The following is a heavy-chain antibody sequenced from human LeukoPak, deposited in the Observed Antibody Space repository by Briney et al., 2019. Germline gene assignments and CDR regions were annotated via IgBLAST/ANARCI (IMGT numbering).Heavy chain of an antibody. Sequence: GGSLRLSCAASGFTFSSYEMNWVRQAPGKGLEWVSYISSSGSTIYYADSVKGRFTISRDNAKNSLYLQMNSLRAEDTAVYYCARDRPSMVATINAFDIWGQGTMVTVSS. CDR2: ISSSGSTI. V-gene: IGHV3-48*03. J-gene: IGHJ3*02. D-gene: IGHD5-12*01. CDR3: ARDRPSMVATINAFDI. CDR1: GFTFSSYE.